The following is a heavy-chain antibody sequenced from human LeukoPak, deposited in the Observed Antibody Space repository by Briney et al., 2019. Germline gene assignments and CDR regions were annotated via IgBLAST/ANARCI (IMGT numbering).Heavy chain of an antibody. V-gene: IGHV4-61*01. J-gene: IGHJ4*02. D-gene: IGHD5-18*01. CDR2: KYYSGST. CDR1: GVSINTCCYY. CDR3: ARGRSYGFDFDS. Sequence: SETLSLTCDVSGVSINTCCYYWAWIRQPPGKGLEWIGYKYYSGSTRYNSSLRSRLTISLDSSKNQFSLRLTSVTAADTAVYYCARGRSYGFDFDSWGPGTLVIVSS.